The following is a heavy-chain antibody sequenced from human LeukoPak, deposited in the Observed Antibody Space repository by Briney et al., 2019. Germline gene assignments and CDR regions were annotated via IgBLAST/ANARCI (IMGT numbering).Heavy chain of an antibody. CDR2: INTDGSST. V-gene: IGHV3-74*01. D-gene: IGHD1-26*01. CDR3: ARDSGTYYGRGAFDI. CDR1: GFTFSSYW. J-gene: IGHJ3*02. Sequence: GGSLRLSCAASGFTFSSYWMHWVRQAPGKGLVWVSRINTDGSSTSYADSVKGRFTISRDNAKNTLYLQMNSLRAEDTAVYYCARDSGTYYGRGAFDIWGQGTMVTVSS.